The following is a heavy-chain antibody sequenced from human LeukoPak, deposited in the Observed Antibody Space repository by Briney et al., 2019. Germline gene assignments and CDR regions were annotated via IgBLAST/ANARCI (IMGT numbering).Heavy chain of an antibody. CDR3: ARHGGIAATYYFDY. V-gene: IGHV4-39*01. Sequence: SETLSLTCTVFGGSISSSSYYWGWIRQPPGKGLEWIGSIYYSGSTYYNPSLKSRVTISVDTSKNQFSLKLSSVTAADTAVYYCARHGGIAATYYFDYWGQGTLVTVSS. CDR2: IYYSGST. CDR1: GGSISSSSYY. J-gene: IGHJ4*02. D-gene: IGHD6-13*01.